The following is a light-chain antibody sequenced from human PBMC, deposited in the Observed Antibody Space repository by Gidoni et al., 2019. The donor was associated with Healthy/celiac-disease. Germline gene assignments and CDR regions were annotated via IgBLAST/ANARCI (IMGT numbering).Light chain of an antibody. CDR3: QQYYSTPPT. Sequence: DIVMTQSPDSLAVSLGERATINCKSSQSVLYSSNNKNYLAWYQQKPGQPPKLLIYWASTRDSGVPDRFGGSGSGTDFTLTISSLQAEDVAVYYCQQYYSTPPTFGGGTKVEIK. J-gene: IGKJ4*01. CDR2: WAS. CDR1: QSVLYSSNNKNY. V-gene: IGKV4-1*01.